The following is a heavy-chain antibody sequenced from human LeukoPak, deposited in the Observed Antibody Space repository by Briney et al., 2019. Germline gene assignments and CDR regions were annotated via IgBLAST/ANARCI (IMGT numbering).Heavy chain of an antibody. CDR3: AKEYSGYDFDY. V-gene: IGHV3-23*01. CDR1: GFTLRGYD. J-gene: IGHJ4*02. D-gene: IGHD5-12*01. Sequence: SGGSLRLSCAASGFTLRGYDMSWVRQAPGKGLEWVAATSGSGVNSYYADSVRGRFTISRDNSQNTLYLQMDSLRAEDTALYYCAKEYSGYDFDYWGQGTLVTVSS. CDR2: TSGSGVNS.